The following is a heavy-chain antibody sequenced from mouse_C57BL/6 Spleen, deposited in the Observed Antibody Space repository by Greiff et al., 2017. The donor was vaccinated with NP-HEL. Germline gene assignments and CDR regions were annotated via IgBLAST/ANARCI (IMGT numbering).Heavy chain of an antibody. Sequence: EVKVVESGGGLVKPGGSLKLSCAASGFTFSSYAMSWVRQTPEKRLEWVATISDGGSYTYYPDNVKGRFTISRDNAKNNLYLQLSHLKSEDTAMYYCAREETAQIDWGKGTTLTVAS. V-gene: IGHV5-4*01. CDR1: GFTFSSYA. CDR2: ISDGGSYT. D-gene: IGHD3-2*02. CDR3: AREETAQID. J-gene: IGHJ2*01.